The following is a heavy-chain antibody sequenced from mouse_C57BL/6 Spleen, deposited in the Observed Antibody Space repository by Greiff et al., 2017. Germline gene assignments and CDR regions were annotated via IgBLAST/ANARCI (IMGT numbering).Heavy chain of an antibody. J-gene: IGHJ3*01. CDR1: GYTFTDYY. V-gene: IGHV1-26*01. CDR2: INPNNGGT. D-gene: IGHD2-4*01. Sequence: EVQLQQSGPELVKPGASVKISCKASGYTFTDYYMNWVKQSHGTSLEWIVDINPNNGGTCYNQKFKGKATLAVDKSSRTAYMELRSLTSEDSAVYYCARDYDGLGYWGQGTLVTVSA. CDR3: ARDYDGLGY.